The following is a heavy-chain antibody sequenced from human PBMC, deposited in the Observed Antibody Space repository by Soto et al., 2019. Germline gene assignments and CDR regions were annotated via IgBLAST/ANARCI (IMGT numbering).Heavy chain of an antibody. V-gene: IGHV3-23*01. J-gene: IGHJ5*02. CDR1: GFTFSSYA. Sequence: EVQLLESGGGLVQPGGSLRLSCAASGFTFSSYAMSWVRQAPGKGLEWVSAISGSGGSTYYADSVKGRFTISRDNSMNTLYLQMNSLRAEDTAVYYCAKGAFIVVVVAATNWFDPWGQGTLVTVSS. D-gene: IGHD2-15*01. CDR3: AKGAFIVVVVAATNWFDP. CDR2: ISGSGGST.